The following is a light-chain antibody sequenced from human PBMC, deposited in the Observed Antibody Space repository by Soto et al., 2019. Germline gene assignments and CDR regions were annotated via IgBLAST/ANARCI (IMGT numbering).Light chain of an antibody. CDR3: QQYDSWPLT. V-gene: IGKV1-6*01. Sequence: AIQMTQSPSSLSASIGDRVTITCRASQDIRDDLGWYQQKPGKAPNLLIYAASNLQTGVPSRFSGSGSGTDFTLTISSLQPEDFAVYYCQQYDSWPLTFGGGTKVEIK. CDR2: AAS. J-gene: IGKJ4*01. CDR1: QDIRDD.